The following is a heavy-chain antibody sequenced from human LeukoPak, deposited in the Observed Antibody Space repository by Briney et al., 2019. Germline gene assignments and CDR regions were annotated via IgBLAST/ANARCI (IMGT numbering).Heavy chain of an antibody. D-gene: IGHD3-22*01. V-gene: IGHV4-59*01. CDR1: GGSISSYY. Sequence: KASETLSLTCTVSGGSISSYYWSWIRQPPGKGLEWIGYIYYSGSTNYNPSLKSRVTISVDTSKNQFSLELSSVTAADTAVYYCARGSYYYDSSGYYSWFDPWGQGTLVTVSS. CDR2: IYYSGST. J-gene: IGHJ5*02. CDR3: ARGSYYYDSSGYYSWFDP.